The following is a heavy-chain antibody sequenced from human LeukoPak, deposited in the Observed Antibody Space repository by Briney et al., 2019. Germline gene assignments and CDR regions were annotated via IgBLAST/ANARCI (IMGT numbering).Heavy chain of an antibody. J-gene: IGHJ4*02. CDR1: GGSISSYY. V-gene: IGHV4-59*01. Sequence: SETLSLTCAVSGGSISSYYWSWIRQPPGKGLEWIGYFYYSGSTNHSPSLKSRVTISIDTSKNQFSLKLNSVTAADTAVYYCARGSSWSYYFDYWGQGTLVTVSS. D-gene: IGHD6-13*01. CDR3: ARGSSWSYYFDY. CDR2: FYYSGST.